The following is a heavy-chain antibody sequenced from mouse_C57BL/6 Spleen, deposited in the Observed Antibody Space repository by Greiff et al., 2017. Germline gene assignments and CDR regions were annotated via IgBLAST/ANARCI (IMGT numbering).Heavy chain of an antibody. J-gene: IGHJ3*01. CDR3: TANYYGSPFAY. D-gene: IGHD1-1*01. V-gene: IGHV6-3*01. Sequence: EVQRVESGGGLVQPGGSMKLSCVASGFTFSNYWMNWVRQSPEKGLEWVAQIRLKSDNYATHYAESVKGRFTISRDDSKSSVYLQMNNLRAEDTGIYYCTANYYGSPFAYWGQGTLVTVSA. CDR1: GFTFSNYW. CDR2: IRLKSDNYAT.